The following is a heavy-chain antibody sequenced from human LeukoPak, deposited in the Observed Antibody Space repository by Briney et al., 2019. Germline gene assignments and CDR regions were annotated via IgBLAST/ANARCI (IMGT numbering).Heavy chain of an antibody. CDR3: AREETYYYGSGSYGLDV. V-gene: IGHV3-7*01. CDR1: GFSFSSFW. Sequence: PGGSLRLSCAASGFSFSSFWMTWVRQAPGKGLEWVANINKNGGDQYYGDSVKGRFTISRDNTKNSLYLQMNSLRAEDTAVYYCAREETYYYGSGSYGLDVWGQGTTVTVSS. D-gene: IGHD3-10*01. CDR2: INKNGGDQ. J-gene: IGHJ6*02.